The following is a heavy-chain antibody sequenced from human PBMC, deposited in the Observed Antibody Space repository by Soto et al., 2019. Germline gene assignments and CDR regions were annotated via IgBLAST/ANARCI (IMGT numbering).Heavy chain of an antibody. CDR1: GYTFTTYP. V-gene: IGHV1-3*01. Sequence: ASVKVSCKASGYTFTTYPMHWVRQAPGQRLEWMGRINAGNGDTKYSQKFQGRVTITRDTSANTAYMELSSLRSEDTAVCYCARDWTHYDSSGPVDYWDQGTLVTVSS. CDR2: INAGNGDT. CDR3: ARDWTHYDSSGPVDY. J-gene: IGHJ4*02. D-gene: IGHD3-22*01.